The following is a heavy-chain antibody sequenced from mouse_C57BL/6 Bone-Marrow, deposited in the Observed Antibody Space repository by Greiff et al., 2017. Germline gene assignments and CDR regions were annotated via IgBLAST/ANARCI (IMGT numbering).Heavy chain of an antibody. CDR3: ARGSYDAWLAY. J-gene: IGHJ3*01. D-gene: IGHD2-12*01. CDR1: GYAFSSSW. V-gene: IGHV1-82*01. CDR2: FYPGDGDT. Sequence: QVQLQQSGPELVKPGASVKISCKASGYAFSSSWMNWVKQRPGKGLEWIGRFYPGDGDTNYNGKFKGKATLTADKSSSTAYMQLSSLTSEDSAVYFCARGSYDAWLAYWGQGTLVTVSA.